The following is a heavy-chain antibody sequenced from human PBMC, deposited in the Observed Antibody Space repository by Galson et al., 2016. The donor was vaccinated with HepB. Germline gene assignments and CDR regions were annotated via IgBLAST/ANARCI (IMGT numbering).Heavy chain of an antibody. CDR3: AKPPRYNHDALHI. CDR2: ISGSGTTT. J-gene: IGHJ3*02. CDR1: GFPFTTSA. Sequence: SLRLSCAASGFPFTTSALNWVRQAPGKGLQWVSFISGSGTTTFYTDSVKGRFTISRDNSKSMLYLQMDSLRAEDTAVYSCAKPPRYNHDALHIWGQGTMVTV. D-gene: IGHD5-18*01. V-gene: IGHV3-23*01.